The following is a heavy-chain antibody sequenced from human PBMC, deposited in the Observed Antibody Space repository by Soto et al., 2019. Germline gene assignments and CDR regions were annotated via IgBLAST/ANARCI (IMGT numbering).Heavy chain of an antibody. CDR1: GYTFTMYG. CDR2: SSAYNGKT. CDR3: ARLHRYGDHPPDW. Sequence: QGQLVQSGNEVKKPGASVKVSCKASGYTFTMYGITWVRQAPGQGLEWMGWSSAYNGKTQYAEKLQGRVAMTTDTSTTTAYMELRSLRSDHAAVYYCARLHRYGDHPPDWWGKGALVTVSS. D-gene: IGHD4-17*01. V-gene: IGHV1-18*01. J-gene: IGHJ4*02.